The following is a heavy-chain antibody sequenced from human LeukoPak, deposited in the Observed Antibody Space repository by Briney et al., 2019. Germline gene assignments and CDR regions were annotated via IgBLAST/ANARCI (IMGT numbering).Heavy chain of an antibody. D-gene: IGHD3-22*01. V-gene: IGHV1-24*01. J-gene: IGHJ4*02. CDR3: ATGPVRDYDSSGYSVGY. CDR1: GYTLTELS. CDR2: FDPEDGET. Sequence: ASVKVSCKVSGYTLTELSMHWVRQAPGKGLEWMGGFDPEDGETIYAQKFQGRVTMTEDTSTDTAYMELSSLRSEDTAVYYCATGPVRDYDSSGYSVGYWGQGTLVTVSS.